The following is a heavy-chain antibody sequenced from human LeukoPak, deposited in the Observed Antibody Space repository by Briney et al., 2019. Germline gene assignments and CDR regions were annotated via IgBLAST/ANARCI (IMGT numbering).Heavy chain of an antibody. V-gene: IGHV3-30-3*02. CDR2: ISYDGSNK. CDR1: GYTLTELS. CDR3: AKDPRARDYYDRIPFDP. D-gene: IGHD3-22*01. J-gene: IGHJ5*02. Sequence: SCKVSGYTLTELSMHWVRQAPGKGLEWVAVISYDGSNKYYADSVKGRFTISRDNSKNTLYLQMNSLRAEDTAVYYCAKDPRARDYYDRIPFDPWGQGTLVTVSS.